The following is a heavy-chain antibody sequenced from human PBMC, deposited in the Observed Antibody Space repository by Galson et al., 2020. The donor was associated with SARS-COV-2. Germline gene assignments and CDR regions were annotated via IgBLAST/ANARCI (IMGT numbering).Heavy chain of an antibody. CDR3: ARDSYYYDSSGYYYPPSDYYYYYCMDV. Sequence: GESLKISCAASGFTFSSYAMHWVRQAPGKGLEWVAAIWYDGSNTYYADSVKGRFTISRDNSKNTLYLQMNSLRAEDTAVYYCARDSYYYDSSGYYYPPSDYYYYYCMDVWGQGTTVTVSS. D-gene: IGHD3-22*01. CDR2: IWYDGSNT. J-gene: IGHJ6*02. V-gene: IGHV3-33*08. CDR1: GFTFSSYA.